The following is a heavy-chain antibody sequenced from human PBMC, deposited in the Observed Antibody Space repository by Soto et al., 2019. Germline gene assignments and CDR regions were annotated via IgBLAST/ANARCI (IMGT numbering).Heavy chain of an antibody. V-gene: IGHV4-34*01. CDR1: GGSFSGYY. Sequence: SETLSLTCAVYGGSFSGYYWSWIRQPPGKGLEWIGEINHSGSTNYNPSLKSRVTISVDTSKNQFSLKLSSVTAADTAVYYCAGPGYSYGSDAFDIWGQGTMVTVSS. CDR2: INHSGST. CDR3: AGPGYSYGSDAFDI. D-gene: IGHD5-18*01. J-gene: IGHJ3*02.